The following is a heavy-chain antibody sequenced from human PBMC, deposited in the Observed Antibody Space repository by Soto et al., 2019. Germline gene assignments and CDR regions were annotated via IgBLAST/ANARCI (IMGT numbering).Heavy chain of an antibody. CDR3: ARDQEGGFGGVIARYFDY. CDR2: IYYSGST. V-gene: IGHV4-59*01. CDR1: GGSISSYY. J-gene: IGHJ4*02. D-gene: IGHD3-16*02. Sequence: SETLSLTCTVSGGSISSYYWSWIRQPPGKGLEWIGYIYYSGSTNYNPSLKSRVTISVDTSKNQFSLKLSSVTAADTAVYYCARDQEGGFGGVIARYFDYWGQGTLVTVSS.